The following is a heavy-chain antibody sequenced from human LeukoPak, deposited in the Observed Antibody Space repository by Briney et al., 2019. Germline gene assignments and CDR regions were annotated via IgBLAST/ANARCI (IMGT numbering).Heavy chain of an antibody. J-gene: IGHJ3*02. CDR3: ARDLNSGSYQDASAFDI. CDR2: ISYDGSNK. Sequence: GGSLRLSCAASGFTFSSYAMPWVRQAPGKGLEWVAVISYDGSNKYYADSVKGRFTISRDNSKNTLYLQMNSLRAEDTAVYYCARDLNSGSYQDASAFDIWGQGTMVTVSS. D-gene: IGHD1-26*01. V-gene: IGHV3-30-3*01. CDR1: GFTFSSYA.